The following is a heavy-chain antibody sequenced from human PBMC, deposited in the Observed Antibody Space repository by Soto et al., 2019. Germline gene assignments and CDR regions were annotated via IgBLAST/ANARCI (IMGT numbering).Heavy chain of an antibody. V-gene: IGHV4-31*11. CDR2: IYYTGTA. D-gene: IGHD5-18*01. Sequence: SETLSLTCAVSGGSIKNVNYFWAWIRQFPGKGLEYIGYIYYTGTAYYNPSLKSRVTISVDTSKNQFSLNLNSVTAADRAKYYCARARYSYGLLDNWGCGTLVTVSS. J-gene: IGHJ4*01. CDR1: GGSIKNVNYF. CDR3: ARARYSYGLLDN.